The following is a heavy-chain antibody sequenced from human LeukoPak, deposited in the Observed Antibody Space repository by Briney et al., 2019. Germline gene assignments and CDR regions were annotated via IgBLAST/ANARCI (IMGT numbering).Heavy chain of an antibody. V-gene: IGHV3-33*01. Sequence: PGGSLRLSCAASGFTFSSFGMHWVRQAPGKGLEWVAVIWYDASNKYCVDSVKGRFTISRDNSKNTLYLQMNSLRDDDTAVYYCVRGVGVSRFNYLDPWGQGTLVIVSS. CDR3: VRGVGVSRFNYLDP. J-gene: IGHJ5*02. CDR1: GFTFSSFG. CDR2: IWYDASNK. D-gene: IGHD1-7*01.